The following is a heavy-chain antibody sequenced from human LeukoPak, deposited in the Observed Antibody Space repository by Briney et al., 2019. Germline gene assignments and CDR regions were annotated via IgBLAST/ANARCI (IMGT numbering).Heavy chain of an antibody. V-gene: IGHV3-48*02. D-gene: IGHD4-17*01. J-gene: IGHJ4*02. CDR2: ISSSSSTI. CDR3: ARAPTMTTLVVDS. CDR1: GFSFSTYS. Sequence: PGGSLRLSCAASGFSFSTYSINWVRQAPGKGLEWVSYISSSSSTISYADSVKGRFTISRDNAKNSVYLQMNSLRDEDTALYYCARAPTMTTLVVDSWGQGTLVTVSS.